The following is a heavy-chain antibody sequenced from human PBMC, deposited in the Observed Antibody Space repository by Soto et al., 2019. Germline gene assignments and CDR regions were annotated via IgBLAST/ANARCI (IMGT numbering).Heavy chain of an antibody. CDR3: ANVDIVVVVAAIPNNYYYYGMDV. CDR2: IIPIFGTA. D-gene: IGHD2-15*01. V-gene: IGHV1-69*06. CDR1: GGTFSSYA. Sequence: SVKVSCKASGGTFSSYAISWVRQAPGQGLEWMGGIIPIFGTANYAQKFQGRVTITADKSTSTAYMELSSLRSEDTAVYYCANVDIVVVVAAIPNNYYYYGMDVWGQGTTVTVSS. J-gene: IGHJ6*02.